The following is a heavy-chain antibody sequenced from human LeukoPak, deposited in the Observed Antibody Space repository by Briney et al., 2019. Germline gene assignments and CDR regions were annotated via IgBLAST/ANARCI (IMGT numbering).Heavy chain of an antibody. CDR1: GYTFTGCY. Sequence: ASVKVSCKASGYTFTGCYMHWVRQAPGQGLEWMGWINPNSGGTNYAQKFQGRVTMTRDTSISTAYMELSRLRSDDTAVYYCARPYCSSTSCYTGHQFDYWGQGTLVTVSS. CDR3: ARPYCSSTSCYTGHQFDY. J-gene: IGHJ4*02. CDR2: INPNSGGT. D-gene: IGHD2-2*02. V-gene: IGHV1-2*02.